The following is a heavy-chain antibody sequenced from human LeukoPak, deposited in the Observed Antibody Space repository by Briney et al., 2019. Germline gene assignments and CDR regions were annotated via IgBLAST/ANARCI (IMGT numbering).Heavy chain of an antibody. CDR3: ARANFLYCSSTSCLFDY. V-gene: IGHV1-2*04. D-gene: IGHD2-2*01. Sequence: APVKVSCKASGYTFTDYYMHWVRLAPGQGLEWMGWINPNSGGTNYVQKFQGWVTMTRDTSINTAYMELSRLTSDDTAVYYCARANFLYCSSTSCLFDYWGQGTLVTVSS. CDR2: INPNSGGT. CDR1: GYTFTDYY. J-gene: IGHJ4*02.